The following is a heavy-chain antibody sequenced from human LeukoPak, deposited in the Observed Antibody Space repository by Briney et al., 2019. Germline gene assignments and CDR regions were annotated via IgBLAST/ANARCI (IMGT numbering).Heavy chain of an antibody. V-gene: IGHV1-2*02. J-gene: IGHJ3*02. Sequence: ASVKVSCKASGYTFTDYYMHWVRQAPGQGLEWMGWINPTSGGTNFAQKFQGRVTMTRDTSISTAYMELSRLRSGDTAVYYCARRIAGRLVNDAFDIWGQGTTVTVSS. CDR3: ARRIAGRLVNDAFDI. CDR1: GYTFTDYY. D-gene: IGHD6-6*01. CDR2: INPTSGGT.